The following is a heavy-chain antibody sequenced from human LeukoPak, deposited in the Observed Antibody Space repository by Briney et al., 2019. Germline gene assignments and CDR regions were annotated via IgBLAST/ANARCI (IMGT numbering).Heavy chain of an antibody. D-gene: IGHD6-13*01. Sequence: GGSLRLSCAASGFTFSSYSMNWVRQAPGKGLEWVANIKQDGSEKYYVDSVKGRFTISRDNAKNSLYLQMNSLRAEDTAVYYCARESNSYYSSSWEGYQHWGQGTLVTVSS. J-gene: IGHJ1*01. CDR1: GFTFSSYS. CDR3: ARESNSYYSSSWEGYQH. V-gene: IGHV3-7*01. CDR2: IKQDGSEK.